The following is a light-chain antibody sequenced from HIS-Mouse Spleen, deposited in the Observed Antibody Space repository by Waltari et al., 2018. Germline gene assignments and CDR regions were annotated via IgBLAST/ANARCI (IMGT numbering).Light chain of an antibody. Sequence: QSALTQPPSASGSPGQSVTISCTGTSSDVGGHNYVSWYQQHPGKAPNLMIYEVSKRPSGVPDRFSGSKSGNTASLTVSGLQAEDEADYYCSSYAGSNNLGVFGGGTKLTVL. J-gene: IGLJ2*01. CDR1: SSDVGGHNY. CDR3: SSYAGSNNLGV. V-gene: IGLV2-8*01. CDR2: EVS.